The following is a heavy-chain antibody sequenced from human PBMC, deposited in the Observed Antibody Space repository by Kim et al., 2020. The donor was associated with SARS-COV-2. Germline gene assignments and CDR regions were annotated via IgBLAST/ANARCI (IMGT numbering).Heavy chain of an antibody. V-gene: IGHV3-23*01. Sequence: GGSLRLSCAASGFTFSSYAMSWVRQAPGKGLEWVSAISGSGGSTYYADSVKGRFTISRDNSKNTLYLQMNSLRAEDTAVYYCAKDGSHQQLVRGPWLQADWFDPWGQGTLVTVSS. J-gene: IGHJ5*02. CDR2: ISGSGGST. D-gene: IGHD6-13*01. CDR3: AKDGSHQQLVRGPWLQADWFDP. CDR1: GFTFSSYA.